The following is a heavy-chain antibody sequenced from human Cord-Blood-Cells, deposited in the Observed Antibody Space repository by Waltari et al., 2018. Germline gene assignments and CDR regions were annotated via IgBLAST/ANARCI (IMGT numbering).Heavy chain of an antibody. J-gene: IGHJ4*02. D-gene: IGHD3-10*01. V-gene: IGHV4-38-2*02. Sequence: QVQLQESGPGLVKPSETLSLTCTVSGYSTSSGYYWGWLRQPPGKGLEWIGSIYHSGSTYYNPSLKSRVTISVDTSKNQFSLKLSSVTAADTAVYYCARDARMVRGVITPIDYWGQGTLVTVSS. CDR3: ARDARMVRGVITPIDY. CDR2: IYHSGST. CDR1: GYSTSSGYY.